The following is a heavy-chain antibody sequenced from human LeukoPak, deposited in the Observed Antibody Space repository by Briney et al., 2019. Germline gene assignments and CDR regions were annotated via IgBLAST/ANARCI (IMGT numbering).Heavy chain of an antibody. CDR1: GGSFSGYY. J-gene: IGHJ4*02. CDR2: INHNGST. Sequence: SETLSLTCAVYGGSFSGYYWSWIRQPPGKGLEWIGEINHNGSTNYNPSLKSRVTISVDTSKNQFSLKLSSVTAADTAVYYCARDYSSGWYGAGPIDYWGRGTLVTVSS. V-gene: IGHV4-34*01. CDR3: ARDYSSGWYGAGPIDY. D-gene: IGHD6-19*01.